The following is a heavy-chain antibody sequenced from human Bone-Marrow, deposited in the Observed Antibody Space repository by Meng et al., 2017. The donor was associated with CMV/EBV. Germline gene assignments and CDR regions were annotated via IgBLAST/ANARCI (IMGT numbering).Heavy chain of an antibody. CDR1: GFTFSSYA. CDR2: ISSSSSTI. D-gene: IGHD2-21*01. J-gene: IGHJ4*02. V-gene: IGHV3-48*04. CDR3: ARDKYCGGDCYWYFDY. Sequence: GESLKISCAASGFTFSSYAMSWVRQAPGKGLEWVSYISSSSSTIYYADSVKGRFTISRDNAKNSLYLQMNSLRAEDTAVYYCARDKYCGGDCYWYFDYWGQGTRVTGSS.